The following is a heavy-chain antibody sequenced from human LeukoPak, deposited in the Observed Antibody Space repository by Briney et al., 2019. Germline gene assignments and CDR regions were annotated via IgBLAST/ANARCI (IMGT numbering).Heavy chain of an antibody. Sequence: SETLSLTCTVSGGSISSSSYYWGWIRQPPGKGLEWIGSIYYSGSTYYNPSLKSRVTISVDTSKNQFSLKLSSVTAADTAVYYCARGAGIYDYVWGSYRYIGSFDYWGQGTLVTVSS. J-gene: IGHJ4*02. D-gene: IGHD3-16*02. V-gene: IGHV4-39*07. CDR1: GGSISSSSYY. CDR2: IYYSGST. CDR3: ARGAGIYDYVWGSYRYIGSFDY.